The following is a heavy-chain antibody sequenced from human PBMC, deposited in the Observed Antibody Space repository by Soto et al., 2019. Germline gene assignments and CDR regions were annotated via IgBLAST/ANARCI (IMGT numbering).Heavy chain of an antibody. Sequence: PSETLSLTCTVSGGSISSYYWSWIRQPPGKGLEWIGYIYYSGSTNYNPSLKSRVTISVDTSKNQFSLKLSSVTAADTAVYYCARVGYSYGGYYYYYYMDVWGKGTTVT. CDR3: ARVGYSYGGYYYYYYMDV. D-gene: IGHD5-18*01. V-gene: IGHV4-59*01. CDR2: IYYSGST. CDR1: GGSISSYY. J-gene: IGHJ6*03.